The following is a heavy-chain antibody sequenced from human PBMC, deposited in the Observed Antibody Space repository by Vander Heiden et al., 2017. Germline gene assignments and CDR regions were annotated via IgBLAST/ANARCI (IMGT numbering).Heavy chain of an antibody. Sequence: EVQLLESGGGLVQPGGSLRLSCASPAFTLSSYAVSWVRLAPGKGLEWVSTISGSGSSTLYTDCVKGRFTISRDNSKNTLYLQMNSLRAEDTAVYYCAKEGENYYGSGLHFDYWGQGTLVTVSS. J-gene: IGHJ4*02. CDR3: AKEGENYYGSGLHFDY. D-gene: IGHD3-10*01. V-gene: IGHV3-23*01. CDR2: ISGSGSST. CDR1: AFTLSSYA.